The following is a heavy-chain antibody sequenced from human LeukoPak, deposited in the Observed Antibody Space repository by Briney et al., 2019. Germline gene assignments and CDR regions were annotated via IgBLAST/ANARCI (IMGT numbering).Heavy chain of an antibody. Sequence: GGSLRLSCVGSGFTFGTYWMHWVRQAPGKGLVWVSRINSYGNSTNYADSAKGRFTISRDNAKNTLYLQMSSLRAEDTAVYYCARESAEESGYESVYVDYWGQGTLVTVSS. CDR2: INSYGNST. CDR3: ARESAEESGYESVYVDY. D-gene: IGHD5-12*01. V-gene: IGHV3-74*01. J-gene: IGHJ4*02. CDR1: GFTFGTYW.